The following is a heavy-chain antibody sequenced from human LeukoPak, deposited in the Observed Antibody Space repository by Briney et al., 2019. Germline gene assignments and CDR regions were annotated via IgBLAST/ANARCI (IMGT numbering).Heavy chain of an antibody. D-gene: IGHD3-16*02. CDR1: GFTFSSYS. CDR2: ISSSSSYI. J-gene: IGHJ4*02. Sequence: GGSLRLSCAASGFTFSSYSMNWVRQAPGKGLEWVSSISSSSSYIYYADSVKGRFTISRDNAKNSLYLQMNSLRAEDTAVYYCARESLRLGELSFPYYWGQGTLVTVSS. CDR3: ARESLRLGELSFPYY. V-gene: IGHV3-21*01.